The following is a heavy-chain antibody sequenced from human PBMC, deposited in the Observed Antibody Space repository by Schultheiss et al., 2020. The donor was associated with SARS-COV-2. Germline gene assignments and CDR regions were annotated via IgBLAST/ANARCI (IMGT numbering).Heavy chain of an antibody. Sequence: GGSLRLSCAASGFTFSSYAMSWVRQAPGKGLEWVSAISGSGGSTYYADSVKGRFTISRDNAKNSLYLQMNSLRAEDTALYYCAKDTERTSFDYWGQGTLVTVSS. D-gene: IGHD2-2*01. CDR3: AKDTERTSFDY. CDR2: ISGSGGST. V-gene: IGHV3-23*01. CDR1: GFTFSSYA. J-gene: IGHJ4*02.